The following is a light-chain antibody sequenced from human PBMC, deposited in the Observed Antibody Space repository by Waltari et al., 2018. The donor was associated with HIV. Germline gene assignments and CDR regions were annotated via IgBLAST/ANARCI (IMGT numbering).Light chain of an antibody. V-gene: IGLV1-44*01. CDR3: AAWDDSLSGVV. CDR1: SSNIGNNP. Sequence: QSVITHPPSASGTPGQRVTIPWSGNSSNIGNNPLNWYQQLPGTAPKLLIYTNNQRPSGVPDRFSGSRSGTSASLAISGLQSEDEADYYCAAWDDSLSGVVFGGGTKLTVL. J-gene: IGLJ2*01. CDR2: TNN.